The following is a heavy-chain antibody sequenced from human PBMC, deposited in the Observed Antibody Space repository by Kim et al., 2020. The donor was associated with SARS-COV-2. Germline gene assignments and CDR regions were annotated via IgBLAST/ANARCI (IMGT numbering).Heavy chain of an antibody. D-gene: IGHD2-15*01. V-gene: IGHV3-23*01. CDR1: GFIFRSYA. CDR2: ISDSGGST. Sequence: GGSLRLSCAASGFIFRSYAMSWVRQSPGKGLEWVSDISDSGGSTYYADSVKGRFTISRDNSKNTLYLQMNSLRAEDTAIYYCAKDRSGVVEAATNYWGQGTLVSVSS. J-gene: IGHJ4*02. CDR3: AKDRSGVVEAATNY.